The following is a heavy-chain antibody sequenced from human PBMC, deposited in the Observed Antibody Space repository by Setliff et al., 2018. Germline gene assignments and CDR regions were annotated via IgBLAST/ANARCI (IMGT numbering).Heavy chain of an antibody. CDR2: IYYSGST. CDR1: GGSLSSYY. J-gene: IGHJ6*03. V-gene: IGHV4-59*01. CDR3: ARVYSSSSRRGYYYYYYMDV. D-gene: IGHD6-6*01. Sequence: SETLSLTCTVSGGSLSSYYWSWFRQPPGKGLEWIGYIYYSGSTNYNPSLKSRVTIAVDTSKNQFSLKLSSVTAADTAVYYCARVYSSSSRRGYYYYYYMDVWGKGATVTVSS.